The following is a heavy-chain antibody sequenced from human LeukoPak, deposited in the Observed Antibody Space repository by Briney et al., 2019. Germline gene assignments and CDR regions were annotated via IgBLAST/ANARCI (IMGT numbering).Heavy chain of an antibody. D-gene: IGHD3-22*01. J-gene: IGHJ4*02. CDR1: GFTFDDYA. CDR2: ISWNSGSI. Sequence: GGSLRLSCAASGFTFDDYAMHWVRQGPGKGLEWVSGISWNSGSIGYADSVKGRFTISRDNAKNSLYLQMNSLRAEDTAVYYCARAVEIYYYDSSGYQDYWGQGTLVTVSS. CDR3: ARAVEIYYYDSSGYQDY. V-gene: IGHV3-9*01.